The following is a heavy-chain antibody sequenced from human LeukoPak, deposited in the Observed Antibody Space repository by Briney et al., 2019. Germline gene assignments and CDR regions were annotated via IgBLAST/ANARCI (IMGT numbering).Heavy chain of an antibody. CDR3: ARLVLGPYYFDY. CDR1: GGSISSYY. J-gene: IGHJ4*02. Sequence: PSETLSLTCTVSGGSISSYYWSWIRQPPGKGLEWIGYIYYSGSTNYNPSLKSRVTISVDTSKNHFSLKLSSVTAADTAVYYCARLVLGPYYFDYWGQGTLVTVSS. V-gene: IGHV4-59*08. D-gene: IGHD3-10*01. CDR2: IYYSGST.